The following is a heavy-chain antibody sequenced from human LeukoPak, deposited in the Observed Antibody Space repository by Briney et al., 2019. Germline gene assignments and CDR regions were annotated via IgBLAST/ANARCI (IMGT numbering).Heavy chain of an antibody. Sequence: SETLSLTCAVSGYSISSGYYWGWIRQPPGKGLEWIGSIYHSGSTYYNPSHKSRVTISVDTSKNQFSLKLSSVTAADTAVYYCAREGRIVCSGGSCYFDYWGQGTLVTVSS. D-gene: IGHD2-15*01. CDR3: AREGRIVCSGGSCYFDY. CDR2: IYHSGST. V-gene: IGHV4-38-2*02. CDR1: GYSISSGYY. J-gene: IGHJ4*02.